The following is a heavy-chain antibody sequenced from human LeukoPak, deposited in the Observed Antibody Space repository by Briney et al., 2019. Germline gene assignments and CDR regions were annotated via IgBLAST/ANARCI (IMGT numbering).Heavy chain of an antibody. CDR1: GFTFDDYA. CDR3: AKDSGSYYTSFDY. CDR2: ISWNSGSI. D-gene: IGHD1-26*01. V-gene: IGHV3-9*03. J-gene: IGHJ4*02. Sequence: GGSLRLSCAASGFTFDDYAMHWVRQAPGKGLEWVSGISWNSGSIGYADSVRGRFTISRDNAKNSLYLQMNSLRAEDMALYYCAKDSGSYYTSFDYWGQGTLVTVSS.